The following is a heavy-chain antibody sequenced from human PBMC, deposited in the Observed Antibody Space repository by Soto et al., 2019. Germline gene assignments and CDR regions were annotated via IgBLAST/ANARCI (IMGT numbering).Heavy chain of an antibody. D-gene: IGHD3-22*01. CDR1: GFSLSTSGVG. CDR3: AHRRNSSASSGLGWRLYFDY. Sequence: QITLKESGPTLVKPTQTLTLTCTFSGFSLSTSGVGVGWIRQPPGKALEWLALIYLDDAKRCSPSQKSKRTITKDTSKNPVVLTMTNMDPVDTATYYCAHRRNSSASSGLGWRLYFDYWGQGTLVTVSS. J-gene: IGHJ4*02. CDR2: IYLDDAK. V-gene: IGHV2-5*02.